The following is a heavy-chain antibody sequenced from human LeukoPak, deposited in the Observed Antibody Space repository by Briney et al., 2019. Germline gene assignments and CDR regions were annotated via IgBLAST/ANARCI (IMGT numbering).Heavy chain of an antibody. CDR3: ARRMVRGVISYYGMDV. J-gene: IGHJ6*02. D-gene: IGHD3-10*01. CDR2: ISSSSSYI. CDR1: GFTVSFNY. Sequence: GGSLRLSCAASGFTVSFNYMTWVRQAPGKGLEWVSSISSSSSYIYYADSVKGRFTISRDNAKNSLYLQMNSLRAEDTAVYYCARRMVRGVISYYGMDVWGQGTTVTVSS. V-gene: IGHV3-21*01.